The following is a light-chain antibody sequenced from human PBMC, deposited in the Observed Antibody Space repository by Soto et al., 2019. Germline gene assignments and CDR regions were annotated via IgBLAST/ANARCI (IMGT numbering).Light chain of an antibody. J-gene: IGLJ1*01. CDR3: SSYRSTSIPYV. CDR1: SSGVGGYNY. CDR2: DVG. Sequence: QSVLTQPASVSGSPGQSITISCTGTSSGVGGYNYVSWFQYHPGKAPKLMIYDVGNRPSGVSDRFSGSKSGNTASLTISGLQAEDEADYYCSSYRSTSIPYVFGAGTKVTVL. V-gene: IGLV2-14*03.